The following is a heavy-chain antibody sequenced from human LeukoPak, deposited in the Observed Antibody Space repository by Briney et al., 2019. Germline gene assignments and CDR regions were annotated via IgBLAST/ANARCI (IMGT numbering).Heavy chain of an antibody. CDR1: GGTFSNYA. CDR3: ARRFGDFWSGFDY. V-gene: IGHV1-69*13. Sequence: SVKVSCKASGGTFSNYAISWVRQAPGQGREWMGGIIPMFGTANYAQKFQGRLTIIADDSTSTAYMELSSLKSEDTAVYYCARRFGDFWSGFDYWGQGTLAAVSS. CDR2: IIPMFGTA. J-gene: IGHJ4*02. D-gene: IGHD3-3*01.